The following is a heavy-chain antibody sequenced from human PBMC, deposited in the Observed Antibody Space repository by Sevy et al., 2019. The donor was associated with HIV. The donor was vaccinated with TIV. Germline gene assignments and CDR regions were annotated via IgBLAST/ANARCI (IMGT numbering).Heavy chain of an antibody. Sequence: GGSLRLSCAASGFTFSSYDMHWVRQATGKGLEWVPAIGTAGDTYYPGSVKGRFTISRENAKNSLYLQMNSLRAGDTAVYYCARGGTYYDFWSGYYSPFYGMDVWGQGTTVTVSS. CDR1: GFTFSSYD. CDR3: ARGGTYYDFWSGYYSPFYGMDV. J-gene: IGHJ6*02. CDR2: IGTAGDT. V-gene: IGHV3-13*01. D-gene: IGHD3-3*01.